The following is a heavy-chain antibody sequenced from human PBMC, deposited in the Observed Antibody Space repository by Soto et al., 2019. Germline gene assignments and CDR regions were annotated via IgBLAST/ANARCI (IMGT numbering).Heavy chain of an antibody. Sequence: PSETLSLTCTVSGGSISSSSYSWSWIRQPPGKGLEWIGYIYHSGSTYYNPSLKSRVTISVDRSKNQFSLKLSSVTAADTAVYYCASSHAGAHITAAVHWGQGTLVTSPQ. D-gene: IGHD6-13*01. CDR1: GGSISSSSYS. V-gene: IGHV4-30-2*01. CDR3: ASSHAGAHITAAVH. CDR2: IYHSGST. J-gene: IGHJ4*02.